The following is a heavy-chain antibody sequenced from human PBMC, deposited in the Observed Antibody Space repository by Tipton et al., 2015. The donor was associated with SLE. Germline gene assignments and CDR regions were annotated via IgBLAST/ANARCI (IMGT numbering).Heavy chain of an antibody. V-gene: IGHV3-23*01. J-gene: IGHJ3*02. CDR3: ARRNSESGAFDM. CDR1: GFTFDKFA. Sequence: SLRLSCAASGFTFDKFAMSWVRQAPGKGLVWVSSISAGGSSTFYADSVRGRFTITRDNSDKTVYLQMDLLTSEDTAVYYCARRNSESGAFDMWGQGTLVTVSS. D-gene: IGHD3-10*01. CDR2: ISAGGSST.